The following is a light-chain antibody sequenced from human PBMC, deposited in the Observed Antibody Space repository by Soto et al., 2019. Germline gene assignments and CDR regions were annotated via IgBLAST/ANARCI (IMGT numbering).Light chain of an antibody. V-gene: IGKV1-33*01. J-gene: IGKJ5*01. CDR2: DAS. CDR1: QNINNY. CDR3: QQYENLPT. Sequence: DIQMTQSPSSLSASVGDRVNITCQASQNINNYLNSYQHKPGRAPKLLIYDASTLEAGVPSRFRGSGSGTDFTFTIRRLKPEDIATYYCQQYENLPTFGQGTRLETK.